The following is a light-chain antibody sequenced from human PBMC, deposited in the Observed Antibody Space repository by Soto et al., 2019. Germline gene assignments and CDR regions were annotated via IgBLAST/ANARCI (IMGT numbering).Light chain of an antibody. CDR1: SSNIGNNA. V-gene: IGLV1-36*01. CDR3: AAWDDSLNGVV. CDR2: YDD. J-gene: IGLJ2*01. Sequence: QSVLTQPPSVSAAPRQRVTISCSGGSSNIGNNAVNWYQQLPGKAPKLLIYYDDLLPSGVSDRFSGSKSGTSASLAISGLQSEDEADYYCAAWDDSLNGVVFGGGTQLTVL.